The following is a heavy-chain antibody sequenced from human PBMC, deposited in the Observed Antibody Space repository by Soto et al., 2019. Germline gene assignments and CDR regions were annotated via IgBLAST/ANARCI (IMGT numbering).Heavy chain of an antibody. Sequence: GGSLRLSCAASGFTFSSYEMDWVRQAPGKGLEWVAYISSSGTILYGDSVKGRFTISRDNADNSLYLQLNSLTAEDTAVYYCTKEKSVMYSGYDAFDIWGRATMVTVSS. CDR3: TKEKSVMYSGYDAFDI. CDR2: ISSSGTI. D-gene: IGHD5-12*01. V-gene: IGHV3-48*03. J-gene: IGHJ3*02. CDR1: GFTFSSYE.